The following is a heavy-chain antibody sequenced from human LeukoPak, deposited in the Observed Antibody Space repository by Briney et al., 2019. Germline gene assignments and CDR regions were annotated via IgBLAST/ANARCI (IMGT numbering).Heavy chain of an antibody. CDR3: ARDQERGGDYYGMDV. J-gene: IGHJ6*02. D-gene: IGHD4-17*01. Sequence: TGGSLRLSCAASGFTFSSYAMHWVRQAPGKGLEWVAVISYDGSNKYYADSVKGRFTISRDNSKNTLYLQMNSLRAEDTAVYYCARDQERGGDYYGMDVWGQGTTVTVSS. CDR1: GFTFSSYA. V-gene: IGHV3-30-3*01. CDR2: ISYDGSNK.